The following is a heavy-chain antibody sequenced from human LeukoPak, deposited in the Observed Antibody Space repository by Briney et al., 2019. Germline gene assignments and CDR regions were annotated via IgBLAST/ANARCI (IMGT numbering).Heavy chain of an antibody. CDR2: ISSSSSYI. Sequence: GGSLRLSCAASGFTFSSYNMNWVRQAPGKGLEWVSSISSSSSYIYYADSVKGRFTISRDNAKNSLYLQMNSLRAEDTAVYYCARVSTVVTPDYFDYWGQGTLVTVSS. J-gene: IGHJ4*02. D-gene: IGHD4-23*01. V-gene: IGHV3-21*01. CDR1: GFTFSSYN. CDR3: ARVSTVVTPDYFDY.